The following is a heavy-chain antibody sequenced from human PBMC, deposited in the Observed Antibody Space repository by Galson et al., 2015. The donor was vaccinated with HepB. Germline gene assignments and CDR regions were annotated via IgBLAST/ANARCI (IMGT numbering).Heavy chain of an antibody. V-gene: IGHV2-5*02. D-gene: IGHD3-3*01. CDR2: IFWDGDD. CDR1: GFSFSTSGVG. CDR3: ARVWGGYYLVDY. J-gene: IGHJ4*02. Sequence: PALVKPTQTLTLTCTFSGFSFSTSGVGVGWIRQPPGKALDWLALIFWDGDDRYNPSLKTRLTIAKDTSKNQVVLTMSNMDPVDTATYYCARVWGGYYLVDYWGQGTLVTVSS.